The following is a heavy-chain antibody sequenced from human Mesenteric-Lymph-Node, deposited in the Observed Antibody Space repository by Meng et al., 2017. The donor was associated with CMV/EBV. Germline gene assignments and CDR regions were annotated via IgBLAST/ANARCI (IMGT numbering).Heavy chain of an antibody. CDR3: ASNYCSSTSCYHYYYYGMDV. CDR1: GFMFTSYA. V-gene: IGHV3-30*04. J-gene: IGHJ6*02. D-gene: IGHD2-2*01. CDR2: ISYDGSNQ. Sequence: GGSLRLSCAASGFMFTSYAMHWVRQAPGKGLEWVAVISYDGSNQYYADSVEGRFTISRDNSNNTLSLQMNSLRADDTAVYYCASNYCSSTSCYHYYYYGMDVWGQGTTVTVSS.